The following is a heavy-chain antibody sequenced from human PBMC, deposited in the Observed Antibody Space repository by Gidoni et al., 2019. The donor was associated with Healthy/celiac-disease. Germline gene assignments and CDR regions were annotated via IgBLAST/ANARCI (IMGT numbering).Heavy chain of an antibody. J-gene: IGHJ6*02. CDR3: ARALWFGESAYYYYGMDV. Sequence: VQLVRSGDEGKKPEASVAGSCKASGDTFTHYGISVVRQAHGQGLELMGWISAYNGNTTYAQKLLGIVTMTTETATSTAYIVLRSLRSDDTAVYYCARALWFGESAYYYYGMDVWGQGTTVTVSS. CDR2: ISAYNGNT. CDR1: GDTFTHYG. D-gene: IGHD3-10*01. V-gene: IGHV1-18*01.